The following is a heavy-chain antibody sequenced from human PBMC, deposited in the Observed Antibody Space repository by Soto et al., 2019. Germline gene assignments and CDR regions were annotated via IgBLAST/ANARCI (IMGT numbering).Heavy chain of an antibody. CDR1: GFTFSSYW. D-gene: IGHD6-13*01. CDR3: ARDLRGSSSWHYYYYYYGMDV. Sequence: LRLSCAASGFTFSSYWMSWVRQAPGKGLEWVANIKQDGSEKYYVDSVKGRFTISRDNAKNSLYLQMNSLRAEDTAVYYCARDLRGSSSWHYYYYYYGMDVWGQGTTVTVSS. V-gene: IGHV3-7*03. CDR2: IKQDGSEK. J-gene: IGHJ6*02.